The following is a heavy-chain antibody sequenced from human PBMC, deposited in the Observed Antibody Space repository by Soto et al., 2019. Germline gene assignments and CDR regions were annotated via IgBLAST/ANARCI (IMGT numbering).Heavy chain of an antibody. CDR2: MSYDGIAQ. D-gene: IGHD6-6*01. V-gene: IGHV3-30*18. CDR3: VKGGWYGSSSPSDR. Sequence: QEQLVESGGDEVQPGGSLRPSCAASGFTLSRQNMHWVRQAPGKGLVWVAVMSYDGIAQYYADSVKGRFTISRDNSKNTVYLQMNSLRVEETALYYCVKGGWYGSSSPSDRWGQGTLVSVSS. CDR1: GFTLSRQN. J-gene: IGHJ5*02.